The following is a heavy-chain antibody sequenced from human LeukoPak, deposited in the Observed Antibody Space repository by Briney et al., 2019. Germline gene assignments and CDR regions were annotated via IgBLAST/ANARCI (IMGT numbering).Heavy chain of an antibody. D-gene: IGHD1-7*01. CDR2: IYYSGST. Sequence: PETLSLTCTVSGGSVSSGSYYWSWIRQPPGKGLEWIGYIYYSGSTNYNPSLKSRVTISVDTSKNQFSLKVSSVTAADTAVYYCARGNWNYVLDYWGQGNLVIVSS. CDR1: GGSVSSGSYY. CDR3: ARGNWNYVLDY. V-gene: IGHV4-61*01. J-gene: IGHJ4*02.